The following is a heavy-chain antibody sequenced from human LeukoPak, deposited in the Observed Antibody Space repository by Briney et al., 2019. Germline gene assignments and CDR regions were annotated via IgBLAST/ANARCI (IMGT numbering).Heavy chain of an antibody. Sequence: PGGSLRLSCAASGFSFSTYGMHWVRQAPGKGLEWVAFIRYDGNNKYYADSVKGRFAISRDNSKNTLFLQMNTLRAEDTAVYYCVRYCGGDCYSPPGEYWGQGILVTVSS. CDR3: VRYCGGDCYSPPGEY. CDR1: GFSFSTYG. D-gene: IGHD2-21*02. J-gene: IGHJ4*02. CDR2: IRYDGNNK. V-gene: IGHV3-30*02.